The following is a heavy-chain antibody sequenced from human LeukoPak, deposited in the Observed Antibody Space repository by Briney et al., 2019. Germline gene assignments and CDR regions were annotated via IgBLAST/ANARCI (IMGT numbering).Heavy chain of an antibody. V-gene: IGHV1-2*06. CDR2: INPNSGGI. CDR1: GYTFTGYY. D-gene: IGHD6-19*01. CDR3: ARDFLYSGWYNSGDY. J-gene: IGHJ4*02. Sequence: GASVKVSCKASGYTFTGYYMHWVRQAPGQGLEWMGRINPNSGGINYAQKFQGRVTMTRDTSISTAYMELSRLRSDDTAVYYCARDFLYSGWYNSGDYWGQGTLVTVSS.